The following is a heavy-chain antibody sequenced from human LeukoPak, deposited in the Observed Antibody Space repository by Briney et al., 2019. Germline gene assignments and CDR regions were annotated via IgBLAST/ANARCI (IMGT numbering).Heavy chain of an antibody. Sequence: GGSLRLSCAASGFTFSNYGMNWVRQAPGKGLEWVSAISGSGGNTDYADSVKGRFTISRDNSKNTLYLQMNSLRAEDTAVYYCAREHYDILTGYYPHDAFDIWGQGTMVTVSS. CDR3: AREHYDILTGYYPHDAFDI. CDR1: GFTFSNYG. D-gene: IGHD3-9*01. J-gene: IGHJ3*02. V-gene: IGHV3-23*01. CDR2: ISGSGGNT.